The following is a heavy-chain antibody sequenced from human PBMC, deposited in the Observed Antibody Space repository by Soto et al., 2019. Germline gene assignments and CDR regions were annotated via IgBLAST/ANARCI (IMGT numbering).Heavy chain of an antibody. D-gene: IGHD6-13*01. V-gene: IGHV4-39*01. CDR2: IFYSGST. Sequence: SETLSLTCTVSGGSISSSSYYWGWIRQPPGKGLEWIGSIFYSGSTFYNPSLKSRVTMSVDTSKNQFSLKLSSVTAADTAVYYCARLSSGWSPIWYWGQGTLVTVSS. J-gene: IGHJ4*02. CDR1: GGSISSSSYY. CDR3: ARLSSGWSPIWY.